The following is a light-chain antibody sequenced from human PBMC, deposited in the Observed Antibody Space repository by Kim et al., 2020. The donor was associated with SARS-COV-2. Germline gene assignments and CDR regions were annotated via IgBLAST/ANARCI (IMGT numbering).Light chain of an antibody. Sequence: DIQMTQSPSSLSASVGDRVTITCRASQSISSYLNWYQQKPGKAPKLLMYAASSLQSGVPSRFSGSGSGTDFTLTISSLQPEDSATYYCQQSYSTPITFGQGTRLEIK. J-gene: IGKJ5*01. CDR3: QQSYSTPIT. CDR2: AAS. V-gene: IGKV1-39*01. CDR1: QSISSY.